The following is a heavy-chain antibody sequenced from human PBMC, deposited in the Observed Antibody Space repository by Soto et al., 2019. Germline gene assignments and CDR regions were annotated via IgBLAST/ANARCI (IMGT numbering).Heavy chain of an antibody. CDR1: GFTFSSYS. CDR2: ISSSSSYI. J-gene: IGHJ6*02. CDR3: AKEVGGYCGGDCYLDYYYGMDV. V-gene: IGHV3-21*04. D-gene: IGHD2-21*02. Sequence: GGSLRLSCAASGFTFSSYSMNWVRQAPGKGLEWVSSISSSSSYIYYADSVKGRFTISRDNAKNSLYLQMNSLRAEDTAVYYCAKEVGGYCGGDCYLDYYYGMDVWGQGTTVTVSS.